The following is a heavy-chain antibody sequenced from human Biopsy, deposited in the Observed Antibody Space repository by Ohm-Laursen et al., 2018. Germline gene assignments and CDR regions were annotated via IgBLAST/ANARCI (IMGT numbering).Heavy chain of an antibody. D-gene: IGHD3-3*01. V-gene: IGHV5-51*01. CDR2: IYPGDSDT. Sequence: ESLRISCKGSGYSFTNYWIGWVRQMPGKGLEWMGLIYPGDSDTRYSPSFQGQVTISVDKSISTAYVQWNSLKASDTAMYYCAKHGGLGDFWSGHPLAAFDIWGQGTMVTVSS. J-gene: IGHJ3*02. CDR1: GYSFTNYW. CDR3: AKHGGLGDFWSGHPLAAFDI.